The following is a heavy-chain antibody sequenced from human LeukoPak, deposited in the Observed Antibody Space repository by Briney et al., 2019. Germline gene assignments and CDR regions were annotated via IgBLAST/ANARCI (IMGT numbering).Heavy chain of an antibody. CDR2: IYNSGTT. V-gene: IGHV4-4*09. CDR3: ARNGDDSSDYYYFDY. D-gene: IGHD3-22*01. CDR1: GFTFSSYE. Sequence: GSLRLSCAASGFTFSSYEMNWVRQAPGQGLEWIGYIYNSGTTNYNPSLKSRVTISVDTSKNQFSLKLSSVTAADTAIYHCARNGDDSSDYYYFDYWGQGTLVTVSS. J-gene: IGHJ4*02.